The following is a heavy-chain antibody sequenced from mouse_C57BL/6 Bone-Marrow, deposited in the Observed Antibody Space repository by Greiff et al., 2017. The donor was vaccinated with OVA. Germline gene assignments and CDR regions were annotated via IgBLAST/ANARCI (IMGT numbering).Heavy chain of an antibody. V-gene: IGHV1-50*01. CDR2: IDPSDSYT. CDR1: GYTFTSYW. J-gene: IGHJ3*01. D-gene: IGHD1-1*01. Sequence: QVHVKQPGAELVKPGASVKLSCKASGYTFTSYWMQWVKQRPGQGLEWIGEIDPSDSYTNYNQKFKGKATLTVDTSSSTAYMQLSSLTSEDSAVYYCAREGYYGSSYGFAYWGQGTLVTVSA. CDR3: AREGYYGSSYGFAY.